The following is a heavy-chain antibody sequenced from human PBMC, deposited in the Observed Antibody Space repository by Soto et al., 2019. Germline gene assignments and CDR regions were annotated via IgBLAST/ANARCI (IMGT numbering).Heavy chain of an antibody. CDR2: FDPEDGET. Sequence: ASVKVSCKVSGYTLTELSMHWVRQAPGKGLEWMGGFDPEDGETIYARKFQGRVTMTEDTSTDTAYMELSSLRSEDTAVYYCATDLGYGRVSAFDIWGQGTMVTVSS. V-gene: IGHV1-24*01. D-gene: IGHD5-18*01. J-gene: IGHJ3*02. CDR3: ATDLGYGRVSAFDI. CDR1: GYTLTELS.